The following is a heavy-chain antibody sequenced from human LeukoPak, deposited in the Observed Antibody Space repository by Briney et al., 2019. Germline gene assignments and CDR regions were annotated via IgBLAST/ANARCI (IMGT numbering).Heavy chain of an antibody. CDR2: IYYSGTT. Sequence: PSETLSLTCAVYGGSFSGYYWSWIRQPPGKGLEWIGYIYYSGTTHSNPSLKSRLTMSMDTSKSQFSLILSSVTAADTAVYYCARASGRFGGFTGGKQDYYYFNFDVWGPGTTVTVSS. V-gene: IGHV4-34*10. J-gene: IGHJ6*02. CDR1: GGSFSGYY. CDR3: ARASGRFGGFTGGKQDYYYFNFDV. D-gene: IGHD3-10*01.